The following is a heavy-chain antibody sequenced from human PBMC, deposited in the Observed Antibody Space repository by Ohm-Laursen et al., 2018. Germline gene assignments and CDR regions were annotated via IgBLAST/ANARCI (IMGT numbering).Heavy chain of an antibody. J-gene: IGHJ4*02. Sequence: SLRFSCAASGFTFSDYYMSWIRQAPGKGLEWVSYISSSGSTVYYADSVKGRFTISRDNAKNSLYLQMNSLRAEDTAVYYCARDRYYDFWSGSKVLDYWGQGTLVTVSS. D-gene: IGHD3-3*01. CDR3: ARDRYYDFWSGSKVLDY. CDR1: GFTFSDYY. CDR2: ISSSGSTV. V-gene: IGHV3-11*01.